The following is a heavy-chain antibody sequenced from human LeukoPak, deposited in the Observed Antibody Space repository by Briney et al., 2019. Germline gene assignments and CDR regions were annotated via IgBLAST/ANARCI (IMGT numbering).Heavy chain of an antibody. CDR3: ARHPSYTSGWPLDY. CDR2: IYLGDSDT. CDR1: GYSFTNYW. V-gene: IGHV5-51*01. Sequence: GESLKISCKGSGYSFTNYWIARVRQMPGKGLEWMGIIYLGDSDTRYSPSFQGQVTISADKSISTAYLQWSSLKASDTAMYYCARHPSYTSGWPLDYWGQGTLVTVSS. J-gene: IGHJ4*02. D-gene: IGHD6-19*01.